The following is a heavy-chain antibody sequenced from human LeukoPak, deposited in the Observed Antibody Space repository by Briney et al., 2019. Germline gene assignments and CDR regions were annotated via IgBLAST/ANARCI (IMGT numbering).Heavy chain of an antibody. D-gene: IGHD3-22*01. CDR2: ISTGGST. J-gene: IGHJ4*02. Sequence: PGGSLRLSCVASGXTVSRHYMTWVRQAPGKGLEWLSVISTGGSTNYADSVKGRFTISRDNSKNILYLQMNSLRAEDTAVYHCARDDYYDSSGLDYWGQGILVTVSS. V-gene: IGHV3-53*01. CDR1: GXTVSRHY. CDR3: ARDDYYDSSGLDY.